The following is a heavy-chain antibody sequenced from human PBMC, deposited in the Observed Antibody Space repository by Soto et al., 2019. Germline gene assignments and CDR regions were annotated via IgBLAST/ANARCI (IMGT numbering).Heavy chain of an antibody. Sequence: QVQLVESGGGVVQPGRSLRLSCAASGFTFSSYAMHWVRQAPGKGLEWVAVISYDGSNKYYADSVKGRFTISRDNSKNTLYLQMNSLRAEDTAVYYCAREPPRMVRGVISYYYYYGMDVWGQGTTVTVSS. V-gene: IGHV3-30-3*01. J-gene: IGHJ6*02. CDR1: GFTFSSYA. CDR2: ISYDGSNK. D-gene: IGHD3-10*01. CDR3: AREPPRMVRGVISYYYYYGMDV.